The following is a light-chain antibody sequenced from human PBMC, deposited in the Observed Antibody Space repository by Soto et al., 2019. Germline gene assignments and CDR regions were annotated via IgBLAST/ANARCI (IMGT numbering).Light chain of an antibody. CDR3: NSYAGDIIRFV. CDR2: EVS. J-gene: IGLJ1*01. CDR1: SSDVGAYKY. Sequence: QSVLTQPASVSGSPGQSVTISCTGTSSDVGAYKYVSWYQQHPGKAPKLMIYEVSNRPSGVSNRFSGSKSGNTASLTISGLQADDEADYYCNSYAGDIIRFVFGTGTKVNVL. V-gene: IGLV2-14*01.